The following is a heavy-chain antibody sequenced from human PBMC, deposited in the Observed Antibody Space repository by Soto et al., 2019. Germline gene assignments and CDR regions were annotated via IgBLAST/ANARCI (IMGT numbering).Heavy chain of an antibody. V-gene: IGHV4-4*02. J-gene: IGHJ6*02. CDR1: GGSISSSNW. CDR3: ARDSGRRFSGSYGDARSGYYYYGMDV. D-gene: IGHD6-19*01. Sequence: QVQLQESGPGLVKPSGTLSLTCAVSGGSISSSNWWSWVRQPPGKGLEWIGEIYHSGSTNYNPSLKSRVTISVDKSKNQFSLKLSSVTAADTAVYYCARDSGRRFSGSYGDARSGYYYYGMDVWGQGTTVTVSS. CDR2: IYHSGST.